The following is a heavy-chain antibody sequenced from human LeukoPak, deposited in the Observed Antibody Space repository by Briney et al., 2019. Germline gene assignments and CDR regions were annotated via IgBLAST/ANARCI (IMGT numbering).Heavy chain of an antibody. J-gene: IGHJ1*01. Sequence: GRSLRLSCAASGFTFNTYAMSWVRQAPGKGLEWVSGIGGSGGNTYYADSVKGRFIISRDNSKNMLYLQMNSLRAEDTAVYYCAKDGSGLPPEYFQPWGQGTLVTVSS. CDR3: AKDGSGLPPEYFQP. D-gene: IGHD5-18*01. CDR2: IGGSGGNT. CDR1: GFTFNTYA. V-gene: IGHV3-23*01.